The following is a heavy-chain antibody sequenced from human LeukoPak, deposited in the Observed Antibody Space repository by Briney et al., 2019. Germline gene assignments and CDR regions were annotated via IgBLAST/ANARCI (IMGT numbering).Heavy chain of an antibody. CDR1: GFSFSSYS. CDR2: ISSSSSSTI. CDR3: VRDRPYDY. Sequence: PGGSLRLSCAASGFSFSSYSMHWVRQAPGKGLEWVSYISSSSSSTIYYADSVKGRFTISRDNAKNSLYLLMNSLRAEDTAVYYCVRDRPYDYWGQGTLVTVSS. V-gene: IGHV3-48*01. J-gene: IGHJ4*02.